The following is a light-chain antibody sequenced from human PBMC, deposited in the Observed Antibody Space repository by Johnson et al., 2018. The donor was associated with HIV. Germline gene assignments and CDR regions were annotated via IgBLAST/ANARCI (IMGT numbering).Light chain of an antibody. CDR1: SSNIENNF. V-gene: IGLV1-51*01. CDR2: DNN. Sequence: QSVLTQSPSVSAAPGQKVTISCSGSSSNIENNFVSWYQQFPGTAPKLLIYDNNKRPSEIPDRFSGSKSGTSATLVIPGLRTGAEADYYCGTWDSSLSAFVFGAGTTVIVL. CDR3: GTWDSSLSAFV. J-gene: IGLJ1*01.